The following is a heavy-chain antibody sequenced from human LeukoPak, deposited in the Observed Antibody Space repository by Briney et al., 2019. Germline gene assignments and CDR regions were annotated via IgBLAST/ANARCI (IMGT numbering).Heavy chain of an antibody. J-gene: IGHJ5*02. D-gene: IGHD5/OR15-5a*01. CDR3: ARDPVSTHPSWFDP. CDR2: IYYSGST. Sequence: SQTLSLTCTVSGGSISSGGYYWSWIRQHPGKGLEWIGYIYYSGSTYYNPSLQSRVTISVDTSKNQFSLKLSSVTAADTAVYYCARDPVSTHPSWFDPWGQGTLVTVSS. CDR1: GGSISSGGYY. V-gene: IGHV4-31*03.